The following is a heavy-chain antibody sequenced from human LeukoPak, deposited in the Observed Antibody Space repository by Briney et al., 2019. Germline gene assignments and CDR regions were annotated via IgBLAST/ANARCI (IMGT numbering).Heavy chain of an antibody. V-gene: IGHV3-23*01. CDR1: GFTFGSYA. D-gene: IGHD5/OR15-5a*01. J-gene: IGHJ4*02. CDR3: AKNAGGILRGLHY. CDR2: IFTDGAGT. Sequence: GGSLRLSCAASGFTFGSYAMNWVRQAPGKGLEWVSGIFTDGAGTYYADSVKSRFTISRDNSKNTLYLQMDSLRADDTAMYYCAKNAGGILRGLHYWGQGTLVTVSS.